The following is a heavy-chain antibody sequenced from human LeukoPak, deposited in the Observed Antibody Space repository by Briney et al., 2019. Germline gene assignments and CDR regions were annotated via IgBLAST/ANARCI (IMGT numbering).Heavy chain of an antibody. J-gene: IGHJ4*02. CDR2: IVVGSGKT. D-gene: IGHD3/OR15-3a*01. Sequence: GTSVKVSCKASGFTFSNSAMQWVRQARGQRLEWIGWIVVGSGKTNYAQRFQERVTITRGMSTNTAYMELSSLRSEDTAVYCCAADDLILGYWGQGTLVTVSS. V-gene: IGHV1-58*02. CDR3: AADDLILGY. CDR1: GFTFSNSA.